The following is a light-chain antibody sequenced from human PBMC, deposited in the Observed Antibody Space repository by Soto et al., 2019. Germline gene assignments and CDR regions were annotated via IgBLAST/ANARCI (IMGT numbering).Light chain of an antibody. CDR2: GAS. J-gene: IGKJ2*02. V-gene: IGKV3-15*01. Sequence: EIVMTQSPATLSVSPGGRATLSCRASQSVTSNLAWYQQKPGQAPRLLIYGASTRATGIPARFSGSGSGTEFTLTISSLQPEDFAVYYCQQYHNWPPWTFGQGTKVDIK. CDR3: QQYHNWPPWT. CDR1: QSVTSN.